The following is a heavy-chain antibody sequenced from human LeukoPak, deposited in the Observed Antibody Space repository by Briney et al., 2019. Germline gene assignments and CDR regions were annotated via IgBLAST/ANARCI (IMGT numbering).Heavy chain of an antibody. Sequence: KPGESLRISCKGSGYSFTNYWIAWVRQMPGKGLEWMGIIYPGDSDTRYSPSFQGQVTISADKSISTAYLQWSSLKASDTAMYYCARQAIFGVVIIDYWGQGTLVTVSS. CDR2: IYPGDSDT. D-gene: IGHD3-3*01. CDR3: ARQAIFGVVIIDY. CDR1: GYSFTNYW. V-gene: IGHV5-51*01. J-gene: IGHJ4*02.